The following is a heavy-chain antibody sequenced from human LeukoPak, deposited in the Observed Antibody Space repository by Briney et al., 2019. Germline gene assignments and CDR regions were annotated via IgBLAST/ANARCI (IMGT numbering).Heavy chain of an antibody. J-gene: IGHJ4*02. CDR3: ARWGAAGISY. Sequence: GGSLRLSCAASGFTFSSYAMHWVRQAPGKGLEWASYISSSGSAIYYADSVKGRFTISRDNAKNSLYLQMNSLRAEDTAMYYCARWGAAGISYWGQGTLVTVSS. D-gene: IGHD6-13*01. CDR2: ISSSGSAI. V-gene: IGHV3-48*04. CDR1: GFTFSSYA.